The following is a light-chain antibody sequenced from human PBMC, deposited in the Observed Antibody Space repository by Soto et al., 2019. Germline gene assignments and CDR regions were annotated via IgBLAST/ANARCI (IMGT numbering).Light chain of an antibody. Sequence: VEMTKKPSTLSASVGDRVTITCRASQSISSWLAWYQQKPGKAPKLLIYDASSLESGVPSRFSGSGSDTEFTLTINNLQPDDFATYHCQQYNRYSLTFGGGTKVDIK. CDR1: QSISSW. CDR2: DAS. V-gene: IGKV1-5*01. CDR3: QQYNRYSLT. J-gene: IGKJ4*01.